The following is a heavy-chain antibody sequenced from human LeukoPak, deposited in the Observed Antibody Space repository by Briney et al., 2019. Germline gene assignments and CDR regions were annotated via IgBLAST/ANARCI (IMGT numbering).Heavy chain of an antibody. Sequence: GGSLRLSCAASGFTFSSYAMSWVRQAPGKGLEWVEVISYDGSNKYYADSVKGRFTISRDNSKNTLYLQMNSLRAEDTAVYYCARDYGDYDDAFDIWGQGTMVTVSS. CDR2: ISYDGSNK. J-gene: IGHJ3*02. CDR1: GFTFSSYA. V-gene: IGHV3-30-3*01. CDR3: ARDYGDYDDAFDI. D-gene: IGHD4-17*01.